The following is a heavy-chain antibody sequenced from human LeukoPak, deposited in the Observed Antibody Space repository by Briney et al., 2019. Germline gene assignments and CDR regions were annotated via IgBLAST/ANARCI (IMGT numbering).Heavy chain of an antibody. V-gene: IGHV4-59*01. D-gene: IGHD2-8*01. J-gene: IGHJ3*02. CDR3: ARPGVDAFDI. CDR1: GGSIGTYY. CDR2: IYYIGTT. Sequence: SETLSLTCTVTGGSIGTYYWSWIRQPPGKGLEWIGYIYYIGTTNYKPSLKSRVTMSVDTSKNQFSLKLSSVTAADTAVYYCARPGVDAFDIWGPGTMVTVSP.